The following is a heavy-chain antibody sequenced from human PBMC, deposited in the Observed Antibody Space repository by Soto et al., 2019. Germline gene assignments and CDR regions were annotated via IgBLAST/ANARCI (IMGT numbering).Heavy chain of an antibody. CDR3: ARDLDTSGWPDY. CDR2: IYHSGST. J-gene: IGHJ4*02. Sequence: QVQLQESGPGLVKPSGTLSLTCDVSGGSISSSNWWSWVRQPPGKVLAWLGEIYHSGSTNFHPSRESRVTISVDKSKNQISLKVSSVTAAETAVYYCARDLDTSGWPDYWGQGILVTVSS. V-gene: IGHV4-4*02. CDR1: GGSISSSNW. D-gene: IGHD6-19*01.